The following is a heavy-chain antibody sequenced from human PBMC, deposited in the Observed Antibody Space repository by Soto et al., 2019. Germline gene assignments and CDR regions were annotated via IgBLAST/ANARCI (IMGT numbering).Heavy chain of an antibody. CDR1: GFSLSNARMG. Sequence: GSGPTLVNPTETLTLTCTVSGFSLSNARMGVSWNRQPPGKALEWLAHIFSNDEKSYSTSLKSRLTISKDTSKSQVVLTMTNMDPVDTATYYCAQTTVKSPYYYYYYYMDVWGKGTTVTVSS. CDR2: IFSNDEK. V-gene: IGHV2-26*01. J-gene: IGHJ6*03. CDR3: AQTTVKSPYYYYYYYMDV. D-gene: IGHD4-17*01.